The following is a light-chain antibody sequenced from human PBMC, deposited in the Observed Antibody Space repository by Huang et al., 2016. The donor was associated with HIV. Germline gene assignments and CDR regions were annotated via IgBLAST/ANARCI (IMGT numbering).Light chain of an antibody. CDR3: QQRSNWPPT. V-gene: IGKV3-11*01. Sequence: EIVLTQSPATLSLSPRERATLSCRASQSVSGYLAWYQQKPGQSPRLLIYEASNRATGRPARVSGSGSGTDFTLTISSLEPEDVAVYDCQQRSNWPPTFGQGTKVEIK. CDR1: QSVSGY. J-gene: IGKJ1*01. CDR2: EAS.